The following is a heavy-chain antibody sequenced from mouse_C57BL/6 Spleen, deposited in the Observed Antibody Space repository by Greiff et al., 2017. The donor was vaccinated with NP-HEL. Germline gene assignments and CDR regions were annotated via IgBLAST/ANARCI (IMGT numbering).Heavy chain of an antibody. J-gene: IGHJ4*01. D-gene: IGHD1-1*01. CDR1: GFTFSSYT. CDR3: ARRNYYGSSPYDYAMDY. Sequence: EVKLMESGGGLVKPGGSLKLSCAASGFTFSSYTMSWVRQTPEKRLEWVATISGGGGNTYYPDSVKGRFTISRDNAKNTLYLQMSSLRSEDTALYYCARRNYYGSSPYDYAMDYWGQGTSVTVSS. V-gene: IGHV5-9*01. CDR2: ISGGGGNT.